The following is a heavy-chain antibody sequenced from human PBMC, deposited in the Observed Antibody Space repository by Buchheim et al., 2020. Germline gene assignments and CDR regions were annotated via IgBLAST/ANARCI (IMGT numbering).Heavy chain of an antibody. J-gene: IGHJ6*02. CDR2: INHSGST. Sequence: QVQLQQWGAGLLKPSETLSLTCAVYGGSFSGYYWSWIRQPPGKGLEWIGEINHSGSTNYNPSLKSRVTISVDTYKNQFSLKLSSVTAADTAVYYCARVMRRSRGMDVWGQGTT. D-gene: IGHD2-2*01. CDR3: ARVMRRSRGMDV. CDR1: GGSFSGYY. V-gene: IGHV4-34*01.